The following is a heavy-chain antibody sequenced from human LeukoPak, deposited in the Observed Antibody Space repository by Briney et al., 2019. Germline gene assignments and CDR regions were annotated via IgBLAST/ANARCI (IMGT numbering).Heavy chain of an antibody. J-gene: IGHJ4*02. V-gene: IGHV7-4-1*02. Sequence: ASVKVSCKASGYTFTSYAMNWVRQAPGQGLEWMGWINTNTGNPTYAQGFTGRFVFSLDTSVSTAYLQISSLKAEDTAVYYCAREGDVVVVAAILDYWGQGTLVTVSS. D-gene: IGHD2-15*01. CDR1: GYTFTSYA. CDR3: AREGDVVVVAAILDY. CDR2: INTNTGNP.